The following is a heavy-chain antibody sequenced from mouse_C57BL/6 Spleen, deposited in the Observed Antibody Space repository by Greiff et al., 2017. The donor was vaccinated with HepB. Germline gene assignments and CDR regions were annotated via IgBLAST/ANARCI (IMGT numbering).Heavy chain of an antibody. CDR2: IYPGSGST. Sequence: VQLVESGAELVKPGASVKMSCKASGYTFTSYWITWVKQRPGQGLEWIGDIYPGSGSTNYNEKFKSKATLTVDTSSSTAYMQLSSLTSEDSAVYYCAREGFYYYGRGVWGTGTTVTVSS. CDR3: AREGFYYYGRGV. CDR1: GYTFTSYW. J-gene: IGHJ1*03. V-gene: IGHV1-55*01. D-gene: IGHD1-1*01.